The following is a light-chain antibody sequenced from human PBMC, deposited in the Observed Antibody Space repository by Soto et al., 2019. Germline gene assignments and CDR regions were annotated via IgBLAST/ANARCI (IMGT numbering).Light chain of an antibody. CDR3: QQYANSRWT. J-gene: IGKJ1*01. Sequence: EIVLTQSPGTLSLSPGERATLSCRASQSVSGSYLVWYQQKPGQAPRLLIDGASNRATGIPDRFSGSGSGTDFTLTISGLEPEDCAMYYCQQYANSRWTFGQGTRVEVK. CDR1: QSVSGSY. CDR2: GAS. V-gene: IGKV3-20*01.